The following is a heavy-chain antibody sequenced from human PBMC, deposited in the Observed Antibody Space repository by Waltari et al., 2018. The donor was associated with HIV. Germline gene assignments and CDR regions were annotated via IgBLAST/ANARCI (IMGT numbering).Heavy chain of an antibody. CDR3: ARGLRFFGYYDSSGYYSY. J-gene: IGHJ4*02. V-gene: IGHV4-34*01. CDR1: GGSFSGYY. D-gene: IGHD3-22*01. Sequence: QVQLQQWGAGLLKPSETLSLTCPVYGGSFSGYYWSWIRHPPGRGLEWIGEINHSGSTNYNPSLKSRVTISVDTSKNQFSLKLSSVTAADTAVYYCARGLRFFGYYDSSGYYSYWGQGTLVTVSS. CDR2: INHSGST.